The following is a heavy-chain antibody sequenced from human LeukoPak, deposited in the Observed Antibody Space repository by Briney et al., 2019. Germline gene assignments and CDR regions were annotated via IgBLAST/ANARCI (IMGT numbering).Heavy chain of an antibody. D-gene: IGHD1-1*01. CDR3: ARETSDS. CDR1: GYTFTSYF. CDR2: INPSGSTT. V-gene: IGHV1-46*01. J-gene: IGHJ5*01. Sequence: ASVKVSCKASGYTFTSYFMHWVRQAPGQGLEWLGMINPSGSTTTYAQKFQGRATMTRDTSTSTVYMELSSLRSEDTAVYYGARETSDSWGEGALVTVSS.